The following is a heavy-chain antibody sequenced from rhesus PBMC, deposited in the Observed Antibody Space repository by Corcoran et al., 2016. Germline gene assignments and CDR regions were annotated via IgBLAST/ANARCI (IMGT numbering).Heavy chain of an antibody. J-gene: IGHJ2*01. D-gene: IGHD6-31*01. V-gene: IGHV4-160*01. CDR2: IRSAGSA. CDR1: GGSISRNS. CDR3: ARGQVLWYFDL. Sequence: QVQLQQWGEGLVKPSETLSLTCAVYGGSISRNSCSWLRQPPGKGLEWNGRIRSAGSANNNPSLKSRVTISMDTSKNQVSLELCSGTAADTAVYCWARGQVLWYFDLWGHGTPITISS.